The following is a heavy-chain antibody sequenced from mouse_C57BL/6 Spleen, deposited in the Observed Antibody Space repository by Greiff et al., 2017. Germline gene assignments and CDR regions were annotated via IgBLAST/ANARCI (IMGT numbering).Heavy chain of an antibody. D-gene: IGHD1-1*01. J-gene: IGHJ3*01. Sequence: VQLQQSGAELVKPGASVKISCKASGYAFSSYWMNWVKQRPGKGLEWIGQIYPGDGDTNYNGKFKGKATLTADKSSSTAYMQLSSLTSEDSAVYFCARSPPITTVEAWFAYWGQGTLVTVSA. CDR3: ARSPPITTVEAWFAY. CDR1: GYAFSSYW. V-gene: IGHV1-80*01. CDR2: IYPGDGDT.